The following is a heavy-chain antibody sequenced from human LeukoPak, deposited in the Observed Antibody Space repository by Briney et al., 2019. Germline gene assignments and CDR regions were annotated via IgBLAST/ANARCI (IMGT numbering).Heavy chain of an antibody. Sequence: SETLSLTCSVSGGSLSGYYWSWIRQPPGEGLEWIGYIHSNGRTNSNPSLKSRVTIAVDTCKNQVSLKLSSVTAADTAVYYCARALVVTEYNYAFDIWGQGTMVTVSS. V-gene: IGHV4-59*01. D-gene: IGHD2-21*02. CDR3: ARALVVTEYNYAFDI. CDR1: GGSLSGYY. J-gene: IGHJ3*02. CDR2: IHSNGRT.